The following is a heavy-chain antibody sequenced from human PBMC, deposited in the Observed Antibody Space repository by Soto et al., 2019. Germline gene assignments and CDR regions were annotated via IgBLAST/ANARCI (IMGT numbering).Heavy chain of an antibody. D-gene: IGHD6-19*01. CDR3: SIPLLYSSGPSNLFDS. V-gene: IGHV4-39*01. CDR1: GGSISGSSNY. CDR2: IYLSGTT. J-gene: IGHJ4*02. Sequence: PSANLYITCTVSGGSISGSSNYWGWIRQPPGKGLEWIGNIYLSGTTYYNPSLKSRVTISYDTSKNQFSLKLRSVTAADTAVYYCSIPLLYSSGPSNLFDSWGQLTLV.